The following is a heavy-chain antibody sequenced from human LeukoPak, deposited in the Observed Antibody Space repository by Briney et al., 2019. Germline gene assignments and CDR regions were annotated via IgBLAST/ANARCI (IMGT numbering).Heavy chain of an antibody. CDR2: ITPIFGTA. CDR1: GGTFSSYA. CDR3: ARQMLEILTTYGMDV. V-gene: IGHV1-69*01. D-gene: IGHD3-9*01. J-gene: IGHJ6*02. Sequence: GASVKVSCKASGGTFSSYAISWVRQAPGQGLEWMGGITPIFGTANYAQKFQGRVTITADESTSTAYMELSSLRSEDTAVYYCARQMLEILTTYGMDVWGQGTTVTVSS.